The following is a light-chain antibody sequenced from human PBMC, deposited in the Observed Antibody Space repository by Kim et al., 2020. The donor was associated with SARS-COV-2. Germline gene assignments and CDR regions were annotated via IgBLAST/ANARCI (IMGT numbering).Light chain of an antibody. CDR1: QSISSW. Sequence: LSASVGDRVTITCRASQSISSWLAWYQQKPGKAPKLLIYKASSLESGVPSRFSGSGSGTEFTLTISSLQPDDFATYYCQQYNSYWTFGQGTKV. CDR3: QQYNSYWT. CDR2: KAS. V-gene: IGKV1-5*03. J-gene: IGKJ1*01.